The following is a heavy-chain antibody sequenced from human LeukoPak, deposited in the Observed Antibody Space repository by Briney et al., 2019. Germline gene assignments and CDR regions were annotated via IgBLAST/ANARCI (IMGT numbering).Heavy chain of an antibody. CDR3: AKGVHKLNYDFWSGYYPPIYFDY. J-gene: IGHJ4*02. CDR2: ISDSGGNT. Sequence: TGGSLRLSCAASGFTFTTYAMSWVRQAPGKGLEWVSGISDSGGNTYYADSVKGRFTISRDNSRNTLYLHMNSLRAEDTALYYCAKGVHKLNYDFWSGYYPPIYFDYWGQGTLVTVSS. V-gene: IGHV3-23*01. D-gene: IGHD3-3*01. CDR1: GFTFTTYA.